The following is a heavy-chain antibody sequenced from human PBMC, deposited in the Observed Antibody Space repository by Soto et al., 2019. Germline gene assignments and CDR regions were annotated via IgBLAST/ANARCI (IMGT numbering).Heavy chain of an antibody. J-gene: IGHJ4*02. CDR3: ARLILRWYHHSYFDY. CDR1: GGSISSSSYY. V-gene: IGHV4-39*01. Sequence: TLSLTCTVSGGSISSSSYYWGWIRQPPGKGLEWIGSIYYSGSTYHNPSLKSRVTISVDTSKNQFSLKLSSVTAADTAVYYCARLILRWYHHSYFDYWGQGTLVTSPQ. CDR2: IYYSGST. D-gene: IGHD2-15*01.